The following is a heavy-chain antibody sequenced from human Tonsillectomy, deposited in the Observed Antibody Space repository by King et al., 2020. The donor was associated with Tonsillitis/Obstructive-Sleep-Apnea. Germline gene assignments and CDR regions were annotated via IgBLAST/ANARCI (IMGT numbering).Heavy chain of an antibody. Sequence: VQLVESGAEVKKPGESLRISCKGSGYSFTSYWISWVRQMPGKGLEWMGRIDPGDSYTNYSPSFQGHVTISADKSISTAYLQWSSLKASDTAMYYCAGPSIWSGDTSEVDDLDVWGQGTTVTVSS. CDR1: GYSFTSYW. D-gene: IGHD3-3*01. V-gene: IGHV5-10-1*03. CDR2: IDPGDSYT. J-gene: IGHJ6*02. CDR3: AGPSIWSGDTSEVDDLDV.